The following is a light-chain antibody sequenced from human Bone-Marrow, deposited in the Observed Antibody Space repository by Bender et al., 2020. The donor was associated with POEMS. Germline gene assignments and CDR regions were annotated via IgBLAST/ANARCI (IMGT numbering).Light chain of an antibody. CDR2: GYN. V-gene: IGLV1-40*01. CDR1: SSNTGSGYD. J-gene: IGLJ2*01. CDR3: AAWDDSLSGVV. Sequence: QSVLPQPPSVSGAPGQRVTISCTGSSSNTGSGYDINWYQHLPGTAPKLLIYGYNNRPSGVPDRFSGSKSGTSASLAISGLRSEDEADYYCAAWDDSLSGVVFGGGTKLTVL.